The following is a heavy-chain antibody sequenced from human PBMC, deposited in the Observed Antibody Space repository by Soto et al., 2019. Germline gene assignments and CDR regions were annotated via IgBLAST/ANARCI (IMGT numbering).Heavy chain of an antibody. CDR1: GLIFSNYK. Sequence: VQLVESGGDLVQPGGSLRLSCAASGLIFSNYKMHWVRQAPGKGLVWVSRISTDGSITDYADSAKGRFTVSRDNAKNTLYLQMNSLRAEDTAVYYCARDTDGLHYWGQGTLVTVSS. V-gene: IGHV3-74*01. CDR3: ARDTDGLHY. CDR2: ISTDGSIT. J-gene: IGHJ4*02.